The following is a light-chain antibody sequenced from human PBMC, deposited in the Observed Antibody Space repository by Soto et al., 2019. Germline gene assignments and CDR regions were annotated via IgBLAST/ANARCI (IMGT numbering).Light chain of an antibody. CDR1: SSDVGAYNY. V-gene: IGLV2-14*01. CDR3: SLYTSENTYV. J-gene: IGLJ1*01. Sequence: QSVLTQPASVSGSPGQSIIISCTGTSSDVGAYNYVSWYQQYPGKAPKLIIYEASNRPSGVPGRFSGSKSGNTASLTISGLQAADEADYYCSLYTSENTYVFGTGTKVTVL. CDR2: EAS.